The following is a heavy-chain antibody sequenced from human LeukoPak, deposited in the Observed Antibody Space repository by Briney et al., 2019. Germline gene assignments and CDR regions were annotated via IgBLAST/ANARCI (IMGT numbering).Heavy chain of an antibody. V-gene: IGHV3-23*01. CDR2: ISGSGARA. CDR3: AKEVVLGDSNYFYYGMDV. D-gene: IGHD1-26*01. J-gene: IGHJ6*02. CDR1: GFNFRGYA. Sequence: SGGSLSLSCAASGFNFRGYAMSWVRQAPGKGLEWVSGISGSGARAHYAESVRGRFTISRDSSQNTLHLEMNNLRAEDTAVYYCAKEVVLGDSNYFYYGMDVWGQGTTVTVSS.